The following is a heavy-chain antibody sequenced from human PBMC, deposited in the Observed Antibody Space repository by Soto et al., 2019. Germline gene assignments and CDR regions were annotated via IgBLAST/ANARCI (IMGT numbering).Heavy chain of an antibody. D-gene: IGHD1-7*01. CDR3: ARLIQQYNWNYFYYYYYMDV. V-gene: IGHV4-39*01. CDR1: GGSISSSSYY. Sequence: SQTLSLTCTVSGGSISSSSYYWGWIRQPPGKGLEWIGSIYYSGSTYYNPSIKSRVTISVVTSKNQFSLKLSSVTAADTAVYYCARLIQQYNWNYFYYYYYMDVWGKGTTVTVSS. CDR2: IYYSGST. J-gene: IGHJ6*03.